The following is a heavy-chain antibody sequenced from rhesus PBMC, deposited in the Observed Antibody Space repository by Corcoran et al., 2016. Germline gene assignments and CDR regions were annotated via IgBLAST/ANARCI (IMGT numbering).Heavy chain of an antibody. CDR2: INGNRRSP. Sequence: QVQLQESGPGLVKSSETLSLTCAVSGASISSYWWTWIRQPPGTGREWIGEINGNRRSPDYNPALKSRVTISKDASKNQFYLKLNSVTAADTAVYYCASEFVYWGQGVLVTVSS. CDR3: ASEFVY. CDR1: GASISSYW. J-gene: IGHJ4*01. V-gene: IGHV4-80*01.